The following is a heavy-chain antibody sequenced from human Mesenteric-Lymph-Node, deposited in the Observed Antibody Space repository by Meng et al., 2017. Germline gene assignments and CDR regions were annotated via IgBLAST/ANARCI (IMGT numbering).Heavy chain of an antibody. V-gene: IGHV4-61*01. CDR1: GGSVSSGSYY. CDR2: IHYSGST. D-gene: IGHD6-19*01. Sequence: GSLRLSCTVSGGSVSSGSYYWTWIRQPPGKGLEWIGYIHYSGSTNYNPSLKSRVTIPVDTSKNQFSLKLSSVTAADTAVYYCARGKRQWLVRIWFDPWGQGTLVTVSS. CDR3: ARGKRQWLVRIWFDP. J-gene: IGHJ5*02.